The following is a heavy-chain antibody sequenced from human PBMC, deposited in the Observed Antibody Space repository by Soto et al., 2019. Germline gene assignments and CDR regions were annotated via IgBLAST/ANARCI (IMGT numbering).Heavy chain of an antibody. V-gene: IGHV4-61*01. CDR2: VYYSGTT. CDR1: GGSVSNKTYY. J-gene: IGHJ4*02. Sequence: PSETLSLTCSVAGGSVSNKTYYWSWIRQPPGKRLEWIGYVYYSGTTNYNPSLKSRVTISVDLSKNQFSLRLSSVTTADTALYYCARTTAVPNTLRSRYFFDYWGQGTLVTVSS. D-gene: IGHD4-17*01. CDR3: ARTTAVPNTLRSRYFFDY.